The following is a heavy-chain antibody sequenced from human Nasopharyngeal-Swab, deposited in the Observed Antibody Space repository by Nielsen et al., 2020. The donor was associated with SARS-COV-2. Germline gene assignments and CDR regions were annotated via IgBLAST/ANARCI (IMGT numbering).Heavy chain of an antibody. CDR3: ARDPLMVRGVIITGY. D-gene: IGHD3-10*01. CDR2: IYYSGST. CDR1: GGSTSSSSYY. V-gene: IGHV4-39*07. Sequence: SETLSLTSTVSGGSTSSSSYYWGWIRQPPGKGLEWIGSIYYSGSTYYNPSLKSRVTISVDTSKNQFSLKLSSVTAADTAVYYCARDPLMVRGVIITGYWGQGTLVTVSS. J-gene: IGHJ4*02.